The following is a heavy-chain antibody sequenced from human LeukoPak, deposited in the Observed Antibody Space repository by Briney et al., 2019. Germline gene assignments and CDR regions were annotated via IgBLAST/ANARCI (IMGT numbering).Heavy chain of an antibody. J-gene: IGHJ4*02. D-gene: IGHD5-24*01. CDR1: GFTFSSYW. CDR2: IKQDGSEK. V-gene: IGHV3-7*01. CDR3: MAPPEFDY. Sequence: GGSLRLSCAASGFTFSSYWMSWVRQAPGKGLEWVANIKQDGSEKYYVDSVKGRFTISRDNDKNSLYLQMNSLRGDDSAVYYCMAPPEFDYWGQGTLVTVSS.